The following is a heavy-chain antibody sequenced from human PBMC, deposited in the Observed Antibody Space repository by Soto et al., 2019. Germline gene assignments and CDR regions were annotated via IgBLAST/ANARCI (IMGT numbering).Heavy chain of an antibody. CDR1: GGSVSSGTYF. V-gene: IGHV4-61*01. CDR3: ARSPNYYYYGFDV. J-gene: IGHJ6*02. CDR2: IYYSGST. Sequence: SEPLSLTCTVSGGSVSSGTYFWSWIRQSPGNGLEWIAYIYYSGSTNYNPSLQRRSTISVDTSKSQVSLTLTYVTAADAAVYYCARSPNYYYYGFDVWGQGITVTVSS.